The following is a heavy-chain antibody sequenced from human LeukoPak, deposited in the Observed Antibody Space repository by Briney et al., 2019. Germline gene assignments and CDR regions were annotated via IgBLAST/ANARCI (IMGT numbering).Heavy chain of an antibody. D-gene: IGHD6-6*01. V-gene: IGHV4-39*01. CDR2: IYYSGST. CDR3: ARQRIAALNYFDP. CDR1: GGSISSSSYY. Sequence: PSETLSLTCTVSGGSISSSSYYWGWSRQPPGKGLEWIGSIYYSGSTYYNPSLKSRVTISVDTSKNQFSLNLTSVTAADTAVYFCARQRIAALNYFDPWGQGTLVTVSS. J-gene: IGHJ5*02.